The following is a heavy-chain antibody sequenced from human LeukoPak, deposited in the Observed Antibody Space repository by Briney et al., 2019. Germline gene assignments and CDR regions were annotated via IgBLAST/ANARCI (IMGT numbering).Heavy chain of an antibody. V-gene: IGHV4-59*01. CDR3: ARDGGLLWFGEPPQGAFDI. CDR1: GGSISSYY. D-gene: IGHD3-10*01. CDR2: IDYSGST. J-gene: IGHJ3*02. Sequence: SETLSLTCTVSGGSISSYYWSWIRQPPGKGLGWVGYIDYSGSTNYNPSLKSRVTISVDTSKNQFSLKLSSVTAADTAVYYCARDGGLLWFGEPPQGAFDIWGQGTMVTVSS.